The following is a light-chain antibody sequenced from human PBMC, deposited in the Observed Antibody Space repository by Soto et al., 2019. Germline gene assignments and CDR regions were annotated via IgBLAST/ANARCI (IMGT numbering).Light chain of an antibody. CDR2: EAT. CDR3: QQANSFPIT. J-gene: IGKJ5*01. CDR1: QGLKF. V-gene: IGKV1-12*01. Sequence: DIQMTQSPSSVSASEGDTVTITCRASQGLKFLAWYQQKPGKAPRLLIYEATNLQSGVPPRFSGSGSGTDFTLTISSLQPEDFATYFCQQANSFPITFGQRTRLEI.